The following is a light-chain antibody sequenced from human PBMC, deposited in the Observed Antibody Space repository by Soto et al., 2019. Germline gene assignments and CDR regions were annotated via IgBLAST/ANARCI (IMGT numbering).Light chain of an antibody. CDR1: QSVSSN. J-gene: IGKJ1*01. Sequence: ERVMPQSKDTLSVSPGDRATLSCRASQSVSSNLAWYQQKPGQAPRLLIYGASTRATGIPARFSGSGSGTEFTLTISSLQSEDFAVYYCQQYNNWPQTFGQGAMVDI. V-gene: IGKV3-15*01. CDR3: QQYNNWPQT. CDR2: GAS.